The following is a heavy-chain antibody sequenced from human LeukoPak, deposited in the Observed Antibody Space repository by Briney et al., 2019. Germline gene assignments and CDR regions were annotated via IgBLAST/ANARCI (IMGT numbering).Heavy chain of an antibody. V-gene: IGHV3-30*02. D-gene: IGHD2-2*01. CDR1: GFTFSSYA. Sequence: GGSLRLSRAASGFTFSSYAMSWVRQAPGKGLEWLSFIRFDGSEKYYADSVKARFSISRDNSMNTLYLQMNSLRPEDTAVYYCAKQGLVPATAGDWGQGTLVTVSS. J-gene: IGHJ4*02. CDR3: AKQGLVPATAGD. CDR2: IRFDGSEK.